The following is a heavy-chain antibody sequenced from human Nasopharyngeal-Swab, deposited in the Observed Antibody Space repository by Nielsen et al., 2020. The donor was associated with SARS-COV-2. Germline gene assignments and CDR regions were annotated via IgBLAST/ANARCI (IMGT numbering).Heavy chain of an antibody. CDR2: INHSGST. CDR3: ARGVRLTRITMVRGPIESVYGMDV. D-gene: IGHD3-10*01. V-gene: IGHV4-34*01. Sequence: SETLSLTCALYGASFSGYYWSWTRQPPAKGLEWIGEINHSGSTNYNPSPKSRVTISVDTSKNQFSLNLSSATAAETAVYYCARGVRLTRITMVRGPIESVYGMDVWGQGTTVTVSS. CDR1: GASFSGYY. J-gene: IGHJ6*02.